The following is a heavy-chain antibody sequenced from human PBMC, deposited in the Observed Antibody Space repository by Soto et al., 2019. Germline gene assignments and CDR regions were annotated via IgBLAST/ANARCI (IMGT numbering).Heavy chain of an antibody. D-gene: IGHD2-15*01. CDR1: GFTFSSYG. V-gene: IGHV3-33*01. Sequence: QVQLVESGGGVVQPGRSLRLSCAASGFTFSSYGMHWVRQAPGKGLEWVAVIWYDGSNKYYADSVKGRFIISRDNSKNTLYLQMNSLRAEDTAVYYCAREAVVAAPADYWGQGTLVTVSS. CDR3: AREAVVAAPADY. CDR2: IWYDGSNK. J-gene: IGHJ4*02.